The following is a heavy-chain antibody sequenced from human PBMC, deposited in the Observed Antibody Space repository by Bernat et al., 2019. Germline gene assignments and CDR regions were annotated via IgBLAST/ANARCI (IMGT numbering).Heavy chain of an antibody. CDR3: ARQSLVSGHSRLAWFDP. D-gene: IGHD1-26*01. V-gene: IGHV4-39*01. CDR2: IYHYGTT. Sequence: QLQLQEWGPGLVKPSETLSLTCIVSDDSISSTSNYWAWIRQFPGEGLEWIGSIYHYGTTYYNASLKSRVTISIDSSKRQFSLKLNSVTAADTAVYHCARQSLVSGHSRLAWFDPWGQGTLVTVSS. CDR1: DDSISSTSNY. J-gene: IGHJ5*02.